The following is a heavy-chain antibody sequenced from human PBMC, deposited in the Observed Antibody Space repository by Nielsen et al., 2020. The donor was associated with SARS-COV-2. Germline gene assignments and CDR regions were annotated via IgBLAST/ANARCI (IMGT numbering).Heavy chain of an antibody. V-gene: IGHV1-46*01. CDR2: INPSGGST. D-gene: IGHD6-13*01. CDR3: ATAAAAGTRGWFDP. J-gene: IGHJ5*02. CDR1: GYTFTSYY. Sequence: ASVKVSCKASGYTFTSYYMHWVRQAPGQGLEWMGIINPSGGSTSYAQKFQGRVTMTEDTSTDTAYMELSSLRSEDTAVYYCATAAAAGTRGWFDPWGQGTLVTVSS.